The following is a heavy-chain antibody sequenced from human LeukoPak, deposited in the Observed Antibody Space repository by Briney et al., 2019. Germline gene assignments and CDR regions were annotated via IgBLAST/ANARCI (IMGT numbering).Heavy chain of an antibody. J-gene: IGHJ4*02. CDR1: GGTFSSYA. Sequence: SVKVSCKASGGTFSSYAISWVRQAPRQGLEWMGRIIPILGIANCAQKFQGRVTTTADKSTSTAYMELSSLRSEDTAVYYCARDQLEGYCSSTSCYTIDYWGRGTLVTVSS. CDR2: IIPILGIA. CDR3: ARDQLEGYCSSTSCYTIDY. D-gene: IGHD2-2*02. V-gene: IGHV1-69*04.